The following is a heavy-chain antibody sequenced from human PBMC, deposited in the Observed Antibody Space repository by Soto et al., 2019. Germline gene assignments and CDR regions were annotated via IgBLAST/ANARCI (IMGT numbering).Heavy chain of an antibody. CDR1: GFTFNTFG. D-gene: IGHD3-3*01. V-gene: IGHV3-30*18. CDR3: VKSPGFFCSSYRCNNYY. Sequence: QAGGSLRLSCAASGFTFNTFGMHWVRQAPGKGLEWVAVISYDGSDKYYSDSVRGRFTISRDNSMNTLYLQMNSLRTEDTAVYYMVKSPGFFCSSYRCNNYY. J-gene: IGHJ6*01. CDR2: ISYDGSDK.